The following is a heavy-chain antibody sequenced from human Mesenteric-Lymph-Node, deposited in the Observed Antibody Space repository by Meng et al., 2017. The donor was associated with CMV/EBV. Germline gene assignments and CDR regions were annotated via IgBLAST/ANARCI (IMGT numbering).Heavy chain of an antibody. CDR3: AKDARLQVDGTFDH. D-gene: IGHD6-19*01. CDR2: VKYDGNNK. CDR1: GLTFSSYD. Sequence: GGSLRLSCSASGLTFSSYDMHWVRQAPGKGLEWVATVKYDGNNKYYIDSVKGRFTISRDNSHNMVFLQMNSLRGEDTAVYYCAKDARLQVDGTFDHWGQGTLVTVSS. J-gene: IGHJ4*02. V-gene: IGHV3-30*02.